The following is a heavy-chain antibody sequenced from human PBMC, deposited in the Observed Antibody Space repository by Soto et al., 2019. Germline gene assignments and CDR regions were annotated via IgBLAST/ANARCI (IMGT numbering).Heavy chain of an antibody. CDR2: IIPIFGTA. Sequence: WASVKVSCKASGGTFSSYAIGWVRQAPGQGLEWMGGIIPIFGTANYAQKFQGRVTITADESTSTAYMELSSLRSEDTAVYYCARQPFLERSDYYYHYMDVWGKGTTVTVSS. CDR1: GGTFSSYA. J-gene: IGHJ6*03. V-gene: IGHV1-69*13. D-gene: IGHD3-3*01. CDR3: ARQPFLERSDYYYHYMDV.